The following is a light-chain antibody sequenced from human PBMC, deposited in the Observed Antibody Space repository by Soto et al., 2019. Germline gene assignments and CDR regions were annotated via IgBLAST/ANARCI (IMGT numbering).Light chain of an antibody. Sequence: DIQMTQSPSSLSPSVGDSVTISCRAGQRVKKYLNWYQQKPGSVPALLIYAASTLQGGVPSRFNGSGFGTDFTVTISNLQPEDFATYYCQQSFSTPLSFGGGTKVEIK. CDR1: QRVKKY. CDR3: QQSFSTPLS. J-gene: IGKJ4*01. CDR2: AAS. V-gene: IGKV1-39*01.